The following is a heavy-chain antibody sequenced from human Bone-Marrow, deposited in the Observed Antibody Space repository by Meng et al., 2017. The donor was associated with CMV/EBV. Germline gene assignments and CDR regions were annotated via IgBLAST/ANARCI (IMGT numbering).Heavy chain of an antibody. CDR1: SGFTLSGYA. V-gene: IGHV3-30*04. CDR2: ISYDGSTE. CDR3: ARDVTTLGYSGMDV. D-gene: IGHD4-23*01. J-gene: IGHJ6*02. Sequence: GESLKISCVASSGFTLSGYAMHWVRQAPGKGLEWLAVISYDGSTEYHADAVRGRFSISRDNSKNTLYVHMNSLRPEDTAIYYCARDVTTLGYSGMDVWGQGTTVTVPS.